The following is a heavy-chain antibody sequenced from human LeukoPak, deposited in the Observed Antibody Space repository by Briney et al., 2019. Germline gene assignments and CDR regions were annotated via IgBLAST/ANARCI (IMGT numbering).Heavy chain of an antibody. Sequence: GGSLRLSCAASGFTFSSSAMSWVRQAPGKGLEWVSSMSGSGSGGRTYYADSVKGRFTISRDNSKNTLYLQMNSLRAEDTVVYYCAKSGYNRFDYWGQGTLFTVSS. D-gene: IGHD5-24*01. CDR2: MSGSGSGGRT. V-gene: IGHV3-23*01. J-gene: IGHJ4*02. CDR3: AKSGYNRFDY. CDR1: GFTFSSSA.